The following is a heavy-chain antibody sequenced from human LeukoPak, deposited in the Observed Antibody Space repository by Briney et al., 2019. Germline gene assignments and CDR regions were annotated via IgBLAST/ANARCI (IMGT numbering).Heavy chain of an antibody. CDR2: IYTSGST. V-gene: IGHV4-4*07. CDR3: ARDYNRYCSSTSCYSDAFDI. J-gene: IGHJ3*02. D-gene: IGHD2-2*02. Sequence: SETLSLTCTVSGGSISSYYWSWIRQPAGKGLEWIGRIYTSGSTNYNPSLKSRFTMSVDTSKNQFSLKLSSVTAADTAVYYCARDYNRYCSSTSCYSDAFDIWGQGTMVTVSS. CDR1: GGSISSYY.